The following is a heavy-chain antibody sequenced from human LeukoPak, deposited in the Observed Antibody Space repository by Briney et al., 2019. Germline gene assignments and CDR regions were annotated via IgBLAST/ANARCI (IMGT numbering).Heavy chain of an antibody. CDR2: SNTDGTVT. CDR1: GFTFSKYW. Sequence: GGALRLSCAASGFTFSKYWMLWVRQAPGKGLESVSRSNTDGTVTTYADSVKGRFTVSRDNADNTMFLQMNSVRDEDTAVYYCATKQWLAPPPDSWGQGTPVTVSS. CDR3: ATKQWLAPPPDS. J-gene: IGHJ4*02. D-gene: IGHD6-19*01. V-gene: IGHV3-74*01.